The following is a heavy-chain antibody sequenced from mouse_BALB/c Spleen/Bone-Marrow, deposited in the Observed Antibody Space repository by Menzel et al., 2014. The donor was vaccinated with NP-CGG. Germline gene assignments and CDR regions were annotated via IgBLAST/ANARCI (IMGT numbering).Heavy chain of an antibody. V-gene: IGHV2-9*02. Sequence: VHLVESGPGLVAPSQSLSITCTVSGFSLTSYGVHWVRQPPGKGLEWLGVIWAGGSTNYNSALMSRLSISKDNSKSQVSLKMNSLQTDDTAMYYCARDWLRRAMDYWGQGTSVTVSS. D-gene: IGHD2-2*01. J-gene: IGHJ4*01. CDR2: IWAGGST. CDR1: GFSLTSYG. CDR3: ARDWLRRAMDY.